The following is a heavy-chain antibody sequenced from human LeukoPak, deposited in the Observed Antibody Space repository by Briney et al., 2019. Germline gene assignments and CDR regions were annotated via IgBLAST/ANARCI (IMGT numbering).Heavy chain of an antibody. J-gene: IGHJ4*02. CDR2: ISAYNGNT. Sequence: ASVKVSCKASGYTFTSYAMNWVRQAPGQGLEWMGWISAYNGNTNYAQKLQGRVTMTADTSTSTANMELRSLRSDDTAVYYCARVGLWFGELSTPDYWGQGTLVTVSS. CDR3: ARVGLWFGELSTPDY. D-gene: IGHD3-10*01. CDR1: GYTFTSYA. V-gene: IGHV1-18*01.